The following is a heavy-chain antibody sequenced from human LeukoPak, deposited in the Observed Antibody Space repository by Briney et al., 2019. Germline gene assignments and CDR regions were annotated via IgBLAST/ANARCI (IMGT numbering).Heavy chain of an antibody. V-gene: IGHV1-69*05. Sequence: ASVTVSCKASGGTFSSYAISWVRQAPGQGLEWMGGIIPIFGTANYAQKFQGRVTITTDESTSTAYMELSSLRSEETAVYYCARGPGRYLDYWGQGTLVTVSS. CDR1: GGTFSSYA. CDR3: ARGPGRYLDY. CDR2: IIPIFGTA. J-gene: IGHJ4*02.